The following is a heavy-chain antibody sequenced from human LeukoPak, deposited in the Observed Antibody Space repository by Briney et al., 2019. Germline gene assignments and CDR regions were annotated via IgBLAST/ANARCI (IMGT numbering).Heavy chain of an antibody. CDR1: GFTFSSSA. J-gene: IGHJ4*02. CDR3: VKEASKTFGIYTADY. V-gene: IGHV3-23*01. CDR2: IPASGPKT. D-gene: IGHD3-16*01. Sequence: VGSLRLSCAASGFTFSSSAMGWVRRAPQKGLEWVSAIPASGPKTYYTGSVRGRFTISRDNSKNTVYLQMQSLRAEGTAVYYCVKEASKTFGIYTADYWGQGTLVTVSS.